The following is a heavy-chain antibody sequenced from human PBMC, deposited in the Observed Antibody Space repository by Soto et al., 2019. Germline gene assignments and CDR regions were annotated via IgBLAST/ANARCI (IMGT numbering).Heavy chain of an antibody. Sequence: EVQLVESGGGLVQPGGSLRLSCAASGFTFSNYWMYWVRQAPGKGLVWVSRVNNDGTDTTHADSVKGRFTISRDNAENTLYLQMNSLRAEVTAVYYCARGGLQHALDVWGQGYTVTVSS. CDR1: GFTFSNYW. V-gene: IGHV3-74*03. CDR2: VNNDGTDT. CDR3: ARGGLQHALDV. D-gene: IGHD6-13*01. J-gene: IGHJ6*02.